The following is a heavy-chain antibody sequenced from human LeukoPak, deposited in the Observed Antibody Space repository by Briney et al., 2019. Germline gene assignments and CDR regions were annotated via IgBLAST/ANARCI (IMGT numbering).Heavy chain of an antibody. V-gene: IGHV4-38-2*02. J-gene: IGHJ6*03. CDR3: ARGPWQWLTINYYYYYYMDV. CDR2: THHSGST. CDR1: DYSISSGYY. D-gene: IGHD6-19*01. Sequence: SETLSLTCTVSDYSISSGYYWGWIRQPPGKGLEWIGTTHHSGSTYYNPYLKSRVTISVDTSKNQFSLKLSSVTAADTAVYFCARGPWQWLTINYYYYYYMDVWGKGTTVTISS.